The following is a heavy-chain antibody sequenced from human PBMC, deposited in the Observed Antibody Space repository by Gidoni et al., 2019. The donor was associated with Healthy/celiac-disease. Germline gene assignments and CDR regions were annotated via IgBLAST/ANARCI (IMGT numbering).Heavy chain of an antibody. V-gene: IGHV1-18*04. CDR1: GCTSTTSG. D-gene: IGHD1-26*01. Sequence: QVQLVQYGAEVKKPGASVKVSCKASGCTSTTSGISWVRQAPGQGLEWIGWSRAYNGNTNYEQKVQGRVTMTTDTSTSTAYMELRSLRSDDTAVYYCARDSAIIVGATDAFDIWGQGTRVTVSS. CDR2: SRAYNGNT. J-gene: IGHJ3*02. CDR3: ARDSAIIVGATDAFDI.